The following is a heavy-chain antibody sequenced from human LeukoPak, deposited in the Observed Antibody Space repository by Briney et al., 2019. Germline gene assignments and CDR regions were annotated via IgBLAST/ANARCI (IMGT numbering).Heavy chain of an antibody. CDR3: ARTSGYSSGWYEYYFDN. J-gene: IGHJ4*02. Sequence: ASVKVSCQASRYTFTGYYMHWVRPAPGQGLEWIGWINPNSGGTNYAQKFQGRVTTTRNTSTSTAYMEPSRLRSDDTAAYYRARTSGYSSGWYEYYFDNWGQRALFTVSS. CDR2: INPNSGGT. CDR1: RYTFTGYY. V-gene: IGHV1-2*02. D-gene: IGHD6-19*01.